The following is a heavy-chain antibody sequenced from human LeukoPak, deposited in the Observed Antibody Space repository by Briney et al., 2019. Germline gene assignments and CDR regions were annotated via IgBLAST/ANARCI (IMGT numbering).Heavy chain of an antibody. V-gene: IGHV4-34*01. CDR2: INHSGST. CDR3: ARARCSGDSCYTGYY. CDR1: GGSFNYYY. J-gene: IGHJ4*02. Sequence: SETLSLTCAVSGGSFNYYYWNWIRQPPGRGLEWIGEINHSGSTNYNPSLKSRVTMSVDTSKNQISLKMSSVTAADTAVYFWARARCSGDSCYTGYYWGQGTLVTVSS. D-gene: IGHD2-15*01.